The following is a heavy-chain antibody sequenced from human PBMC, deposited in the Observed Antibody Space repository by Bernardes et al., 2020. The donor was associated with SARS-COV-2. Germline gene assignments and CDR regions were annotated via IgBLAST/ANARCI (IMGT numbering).Heavy chain of an antibody. CDR2: VYFTGNT. CDR1: GGPIGSHY. V-gene: IGHV4-59*11. CDR3: ARDVFLGSSWDQSYYGMDV. D-gene: IGHD6-13*01. Sequence: SETLSLTCTVSGGPIGSHYWSWIRQSPGKGLEWIGNVYFTGNTNHNPSLRSRAIIGIDTSKSQFSLRLNSVTVADAAVYYCARDVFLGSSWDQSYYGMDVWGQGTTVTVSS. J-gene: IGHJ6*02.